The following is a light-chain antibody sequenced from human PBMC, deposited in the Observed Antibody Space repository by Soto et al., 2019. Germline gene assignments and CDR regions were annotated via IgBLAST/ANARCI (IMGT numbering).Light chain of an antibody. V-gene: IGKV1-39*01. Sequence: DIPMTQSPSSLSASVGDRVTITCRASQSISSYLNWYQQKPGKAPKLLIYAASSLQSGVPSRFSGSGSGTEFTLTISSQQPEDFATYYCQQSYSTPPTFGGGTKVEIK. J-gene: IGKJ4*01. CDR1: QSISSY. CDR3: QQSYSTPPT. CDR2: AAS.